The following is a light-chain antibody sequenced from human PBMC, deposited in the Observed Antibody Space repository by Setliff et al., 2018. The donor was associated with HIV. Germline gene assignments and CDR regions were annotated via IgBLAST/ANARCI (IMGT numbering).Light chain of an antibody. CDR2: RNN. Sequence: QSVLTQPPSASGTPGQRVTISCSGSNSNIGSNIVNWYQHLPGTAPKLLIYRNNQRPSGVPDRFSGSKSGTSASLAISGLQSEDEADYYCATWDDSLNGNGFGSGTKGTV. CDR3: ATWDDSLNGNG. CDR1: NSNIGSNI. J-gene: IGLJ1*01. V-gene: IGLV1-44*01.